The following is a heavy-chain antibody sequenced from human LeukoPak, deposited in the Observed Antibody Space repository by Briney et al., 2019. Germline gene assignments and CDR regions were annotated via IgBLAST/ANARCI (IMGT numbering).Heavy chain of an antibody. D-gene: IGHD3-22*01. CDR1: GGSISSYY. CDR2: INHSGST. J-gene: IGHJ4*02. CDR3: ARVKFYDSSGYYF. V-gene: IGHV4-34*01. Sequence: TTSETLSLTCTVSGGSISSYYWSWIRQPPGKGLEWIGEINHSGSTNYNPSLKSRVTISVDTSKNQFSLKLSSVTAADTAVYYCARVKFYDSSGYYFGGQGTLVTVSS.